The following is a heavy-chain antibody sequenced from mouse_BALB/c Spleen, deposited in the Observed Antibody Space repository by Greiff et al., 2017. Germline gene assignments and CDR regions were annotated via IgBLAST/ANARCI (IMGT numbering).Heavy chain of an antibody. CDR2: ISSGSSTI. D-gene: IGHD1-1*01. V-gene: IGHV5-17*02. Sequence: EVKVVESGGGLVQPGGSRKLSCAASGFTFSSFGMHWVRQAPEKGLEWVAYISSGSSTIYYADTVKGRFTISRDNPKNTLFLQMTSLRSEDTAMYYCAREDYYGYWYFDVWGAGTTVTVSS. CDR3: AREDYYGYWYFDV. CDR1: GFTFSSFG. J-gene: IGHJ1*01.